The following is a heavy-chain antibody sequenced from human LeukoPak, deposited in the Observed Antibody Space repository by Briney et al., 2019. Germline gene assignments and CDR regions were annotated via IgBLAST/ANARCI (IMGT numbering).Heavy chain of an antibody. D-gene: IGHD5-18*01. CDR2: ISGSGGST. CDR3: AKVYKAFKTAMEHFDY. Sequence: PGGSLRLSCAASGFTFSSYAMSWVRQAPGKGLEWVSAISGSGGSTYYADSVKGRFTISRDNSKNTLYLQMNSLRAEDTAVYYFAKVYKAFKTAMEHFDYWGQGTLVTVSS. J-gene: IGHJ4*02. V-gene: IGHV3-23*01. CDR1: GFTFSSYA.